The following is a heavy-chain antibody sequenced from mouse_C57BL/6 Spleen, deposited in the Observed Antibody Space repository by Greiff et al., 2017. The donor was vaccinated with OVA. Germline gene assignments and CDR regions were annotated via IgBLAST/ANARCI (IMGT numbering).Heavy chain of an antibody. CDR1: GYTFTDYN. D-gene: IGHD2-1*01. J-gene: IGHJ3*01. CDR3: ARSPSLLPQSY. Sequence: VHVKQSGPELVKPGASVKMSCKASGYTFTDYNMHWVKQSHGKSLEWIGYINPNNGGTSYNQKFKGKATLTVNKSSSTAYMELRSLTSEDSAVYYCARSPSLLPQSYWGQGTLVTVSA. V-gene: IGHV1-22*01. CDR2: INPNNGGT.